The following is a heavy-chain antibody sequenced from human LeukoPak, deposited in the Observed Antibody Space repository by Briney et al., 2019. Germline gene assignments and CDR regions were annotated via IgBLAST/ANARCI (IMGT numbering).Heavy chain of an antibody. J-gene: IGHJ4*02. CDR3: ARDRGSGTYYSY. CDR1: GFTVSSDY. CDR2: IHSGGST. D-gene: IGHD3-10*01. Sequence: GGSLRLSCVASGFTVSSDYMYWVRQAPGKGLEWVSAIHSGGSTYYADSVKGRFTISRDKSENTLYLQMNSLRAEDTAVYYCARDRGSGTYYSYWGQGTLVTVSS. V-gene: IGHV3-66*01.